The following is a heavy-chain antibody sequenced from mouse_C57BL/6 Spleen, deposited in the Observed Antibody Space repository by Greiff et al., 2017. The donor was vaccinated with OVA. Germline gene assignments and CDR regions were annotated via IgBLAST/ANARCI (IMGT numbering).Heavy chain of an antibody. D-gene: IGHD2-5*01. Sequence: EVKLVESGGGLVKPGGSLKLSCAASGFTFSDYGMHWVRQAPEKGLEWVAYISSGSSTIYYADTVKGRFTISRDNAKNTLFLPMTSLRSEDTAMYYCARSFYYSNPWFAYWGQGTLVTVSA. CDR2: ISSGSSTI. CDR3: ARSFYYSNPWFAY. V-gene: IGHV5-17*01. J-gene: IGHJ3*01. CDR1: GFTFSDYG.